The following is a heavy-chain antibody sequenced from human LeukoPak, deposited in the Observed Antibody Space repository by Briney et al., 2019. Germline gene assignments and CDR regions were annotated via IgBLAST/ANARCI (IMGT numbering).Heavy chain of an antibody. D-gene: IGHD6-13*01. CDR1: GGSISSYY. J-gene: IGHJ4*02. Sequence: SQTLSLTSTVSGGSISSYYWSWIRQPPGKGLEWIGYIYYSGSTNYNPSLKSRVTISVDTSKNQFSLKLSSVTAADTAVYYCASCPPGIAAAGTYFDYWGQGTLVTVSS. CDR2: IYYSGST. CDR3: ASCPPGIAAAGTYFDY. V-gene: IGHV4-59*01.